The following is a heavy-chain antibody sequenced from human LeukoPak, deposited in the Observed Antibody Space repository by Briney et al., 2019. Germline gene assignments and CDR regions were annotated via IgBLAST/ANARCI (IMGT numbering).Heavy chain of an antibody. CDR3: AKDLYGDHVGIDY. J-gene: IGHJ4*02. CDR2: IRGSSIST. V-gene: IGHV3-23*01. CDR1: GFTFSTYA. D-gene: IGHD4-17*01. Sequence: GGSLRLSCAASGFTFSTYAMSWVRQAPGRGLEWVSIIRGSSISTYYADSVKGRFTISRDNSKNTVYLQMNSLRAEDTAIYYCAKDLYGDHVGIDYWGQGTLVSVSS.